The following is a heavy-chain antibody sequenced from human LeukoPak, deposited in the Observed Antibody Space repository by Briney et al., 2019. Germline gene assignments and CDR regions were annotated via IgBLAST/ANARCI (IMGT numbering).Heavy chain of an antibody. CDR3: ARAVVVPAAESFDY. Sequence: GESLKISCKGSGYSFTSYWIGWVRPLPGKVLEWMGIIYPGDSDTRCSPSFHGQVTISADKSISTAYLQWSSLKASDTAMYYCARAVVVPAAESFDYWGQGTLVTVSS. V-gene: IGHV5-51*01. CDR1: GYSFTSYW. D-gene: IGHD2-2*01. J-gene: IGHJ4*02. CDR2: IYPGDSDT.